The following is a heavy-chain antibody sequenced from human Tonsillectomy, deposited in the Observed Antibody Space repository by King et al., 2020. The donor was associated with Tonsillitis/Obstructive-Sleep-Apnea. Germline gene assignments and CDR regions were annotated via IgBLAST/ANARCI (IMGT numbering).Heavy chain of an antibody. CDR1: GFTVSSNY. V-gene: IGHV3-53*01. CDR3: ASAYDFWSGYYRDY. J-gene: IGHJ4*02. D-gene: IGHD3-3*01. Sequence: EVQLVESGGGLIQPGGSLRLSCAASGFTVSSNYMNWVRQAPGKGLEWVSVIYSGGSTYYADSVKGRFTISRDNSKNTLYLQMNSLRAEDTAVYYCASAYDFWSGYYRDYWGQGTLVTVSS. CDR2: IYSGGST.